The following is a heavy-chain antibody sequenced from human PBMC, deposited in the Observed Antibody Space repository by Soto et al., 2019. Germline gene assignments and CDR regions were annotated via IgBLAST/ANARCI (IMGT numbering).Heavy chain of an antibody. V-gene: IGHV4-39*01. D-gene: IGHD2-2*01. CDR3: ARHAKYQYYGLDA. J-gene: IGHJ6*02. Sequence: PSETLSLTCTVSGGSISSSSYYWGWIRQPPGKVVEGVGSIYYSGSTYYNPALKSRVTMCVSSTNNDSSQKRSSVTAAGPVVYYCARHAKYQYYGLDAWGQGTTVTVSS. CDR2: IYYSGST. CDR1: GGSISSSSYY.